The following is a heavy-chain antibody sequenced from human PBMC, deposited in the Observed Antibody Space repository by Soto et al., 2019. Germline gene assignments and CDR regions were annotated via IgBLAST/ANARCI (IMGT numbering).Heavy chain of an antibody. Sequence: SETLSLTCTVSGGSVTSDEDYWTWIRQSPGKGLEWIGYILNSGSTGYNPSLKTRLSMSVDRSKNQFTLRLTSVTAADTAVYFCATESGSTYGYFDHWGQGTQFTSPQ. D-gene: IGHD5-18*01. J-gene: IGHJ4*02. CDR3: ATESGSTYGYFDH. V-gene: IGHV4-30-4*01. CDR2: ILNSGST. CDR1: GGSVTSDEDY.